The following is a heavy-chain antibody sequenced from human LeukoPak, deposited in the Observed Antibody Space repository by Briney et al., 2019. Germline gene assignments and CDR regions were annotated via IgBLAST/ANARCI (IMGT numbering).Heavy chain of an antibody. J-gene: IGHJ4*02. CDR2: IKQDGSEK. CDR3: ARLVTQNTG. CDR1: GFTFSSYA. V-gene: IGHV3-7*03. D-gene: IGHD2-21*02. Sequence: GGSLRLSCAASGFTFSSYAMSWVRQAPGKGLEWVANIKQDGSEKYYVDSVKGRFTISRDNAKNSLYLQMNSLRAEDTAVYYCARLVTQNTGWGQGTLVTVSS.